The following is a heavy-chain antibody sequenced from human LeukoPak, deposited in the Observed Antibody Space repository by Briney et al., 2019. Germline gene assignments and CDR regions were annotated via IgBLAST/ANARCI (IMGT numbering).Heavy chain of an antibody. CDR1: GFTFSNYW. V-gene: IGHV3-7*01. J-gene: IGHJ5*02. Sequence: GSLRLSSPASGFTFSNYWMTWGRQAPGKGGEWVANIKQDGSETSYLDSMKGRFTISRDNAKNSLYLQMSSLRAEDTAVYYCARGRAAFDPWGQGTLVTVSS. CDR3: ARGRAAFDP. D-gene: IGHD2-15*01. CDR2: IKQDGSET.